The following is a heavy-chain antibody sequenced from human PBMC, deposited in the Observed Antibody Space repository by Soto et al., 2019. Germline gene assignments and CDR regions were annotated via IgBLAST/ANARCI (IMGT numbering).Heavy chain of an antibody. CDR3: ARVAVAGTRVDY. V-gene: IGHV4-4*02. CDR1: GGSISSSNW. CDR2: IYHSGST. J-gene: IGHJ4*02. Sequence: SETLSLSCAASGGSISSSNWWSWVRQPPGKGLEWIGEIYHSGSTNYNPSLKSRVTISVDKSKNQFSLKLSSVTAADTAVYYCARVAVAGTRVDYWGQGTLVTVSS. D-gene: IGHD6-19*01.